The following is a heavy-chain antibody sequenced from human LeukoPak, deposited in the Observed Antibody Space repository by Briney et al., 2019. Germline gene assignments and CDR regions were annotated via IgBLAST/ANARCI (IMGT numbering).Heavy chain of an antibody. Sequence: ASVKVPCKASGYTFTGYYMHWVRRAPGQGLEWIGWINPNSGGTNYAQKFQGRVTMTRDTSISTAYMELSRLRSDDTAVYYCARRYCTGGVCYHVDYWGQGTLVTVSS. CDR3: ARRYCTGGVCYHVDY. V-gene: IGHV1-2*02. CDR2: INPNSGGT. CDR1: GYTFTGYY. D-gene: IGHD2-8*02. J-gene: IGHJ4*02.